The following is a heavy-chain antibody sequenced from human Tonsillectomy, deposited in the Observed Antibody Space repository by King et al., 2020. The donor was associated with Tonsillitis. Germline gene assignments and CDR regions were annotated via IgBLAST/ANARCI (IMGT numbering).Heavy chain of an antibody. V-gene: IGHV3-30-3*01. CDR1: GFTFTSYA. J-gene: IGHJ6*02. D-gene: IGHD3-22*01. Sequence: VQLVESGGGVVQPGRSLRLSCAASGFTFTSYAMHWVRQAPGKGLEWVAVISYDGSNKYNADSVKGRFTISRDNSKNTLYLQMNSLGTEDTAVYYCARGGSWWLLVDYYYGMDVWGQGTTVTVSS. CDR3: ARGGSWWLLVDYYYGMDV. CDR2: ISYDGSNK.